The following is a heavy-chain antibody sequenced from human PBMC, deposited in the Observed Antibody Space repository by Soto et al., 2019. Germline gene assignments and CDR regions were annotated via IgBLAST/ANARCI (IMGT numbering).Heavy chain of an antibody. CDR2: ISGSGGNK. D-gene: IGHD6-13*01. V-gene: IGHV3-23*01. CDR3: AKDHRYSCRWFEFDY. J-gene: IGHJ4*02. CDR1: GFTFSSYA. Sequence: EVQLLESGGGLVQPGGSLRLSCAASGFTFSSYAMSLVRQAPGKGLEWVSAISGSGGNKYYADSVKGRFTISRDNSKNTLYLQMNSLRAEDTAVYYCAKDHRYSCRWFEFDYWGQGTVVTVS.